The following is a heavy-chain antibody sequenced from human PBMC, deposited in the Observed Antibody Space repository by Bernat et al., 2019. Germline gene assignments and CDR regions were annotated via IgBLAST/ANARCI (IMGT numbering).Heavy chain of an antibody. D-gene: IGHD2-2*01. CDR2: SYSGGST. CDR3: ARVRYCSSTSCDDAFDI. CDR1: GFTVSSNY. V-gene: IGHV3-53*01. Sequence: VQLVESGGGLIQPGGSLRLPCAASGFTVSSNYMSWVRQAPGKGLEWVSVSYSGGSTYYPDSVKGRFTISRVNSKNPLYLQMNGQRAEDTAVYYCARVRYCSSTSCDDAFDIWGQGTMVTVSS. J-gene: IGHJ3*02.